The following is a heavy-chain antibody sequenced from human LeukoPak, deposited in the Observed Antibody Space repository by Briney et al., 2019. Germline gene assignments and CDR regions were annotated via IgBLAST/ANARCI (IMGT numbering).Heavy chain of an antibody. Sequence: GGSLRLSCAASGFTFSSYGMHWVRQAPGKGLEWVVFIRYDGSNKYYADSVKGRFTISRDNAKNSLYLQMNSLRAEDTAVYYCARDPRSGRAGPVDYWGQGTLVTVSS. CDR3: ARDPRSGRAGPVDY. D-gene: IGHD3-10*01. J-gene: IGHJ4*02. CDR1: GFTFSSYG. V-gene: IGHV3-30*02. CDR2: IRYDGSNK.